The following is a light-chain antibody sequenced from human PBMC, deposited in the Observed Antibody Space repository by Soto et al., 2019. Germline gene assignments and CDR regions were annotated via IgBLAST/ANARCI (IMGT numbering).Light chain of an antibody. V-gene: IGLV2-14*01. CDR3: SSYTSSSTLV. CDR2: DVS. J-gene: IGLJ1*01. CDR1: SSDVGGYNY. Sequence: QSVLTQPASLSGSPWQSITISCTGTSSDVGGYNYVSWYQQHPGKAPKLMIYDVSNRPSGVSNRFSGSKSGNTASLTISGLQAEDEADYYCSSYTSSSTLVFGTGTKVTVL.